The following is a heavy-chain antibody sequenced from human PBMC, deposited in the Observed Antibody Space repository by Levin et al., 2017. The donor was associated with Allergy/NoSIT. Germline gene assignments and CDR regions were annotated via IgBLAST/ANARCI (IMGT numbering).Heavy chain of an antibody. CDR2: TIHEESDK. CDR1: GFRFSTYA. CDR3: ARRIGLGYSDY. D-gene: IGHD5-24*01. V-gene: IGHV3-30*03. J-gene: IGHJ4*02. Sequence: GASVKVSCAASGFRFSTYAMHWVRQAPGKGLEWVAATIHEESDKYYAESGRGRFTISRENSKDTLYLHMSSLREEDTAVYFCARRIGLGYSDYWGQGTLVTVSS.